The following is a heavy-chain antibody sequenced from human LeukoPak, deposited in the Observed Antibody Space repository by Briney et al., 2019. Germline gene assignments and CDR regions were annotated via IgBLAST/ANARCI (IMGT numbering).Heavy chain of an antibody. V-gene: IGHV4-34*08. CDR3: AVIPPAVDDY. CDR2: INYSGST. Sequence: GSLRLSCAASGFTFSDHYMDWVRQAPGKGPEWIGSINYSGSTNYNPSLKSRLTISVDTSKNQFSLKLSSVTAADTAVYYCAVIPPAVDDYWGQGTLVTVSS. D-gene: IGHD2-2*01. CDR1: GFTFSDHY. J-gene: IGHJ4*02.